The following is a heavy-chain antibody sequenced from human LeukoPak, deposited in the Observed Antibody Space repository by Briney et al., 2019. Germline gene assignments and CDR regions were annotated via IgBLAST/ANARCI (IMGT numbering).Heavy chain of an antibody. J-gene: IGHJ4*02. D-gene: IGHD6-19*01. CDR3: ARGSIVVTGNPNFDY. V-gene: IGHV4-39*07. CDR1: GFTFSSHA. CDR2: VYYSGST. Sequence: GSLRLSCAASGFTFSSHAMHWVRQAPGEGLEWIGSVYYSGSTYYNPSLKSRVTISIDTSENQFSLKVNSVTAADTAVYYCARGSIVVTGNPNFDYWGQGTLVTVSS.